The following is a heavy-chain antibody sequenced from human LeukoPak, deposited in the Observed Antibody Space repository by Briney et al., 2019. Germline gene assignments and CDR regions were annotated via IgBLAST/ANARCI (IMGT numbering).Heavy chain of an antibody. CDR3: AKDNRRHYTSGPNPDSLH. V-gene: IGHV3-9*01. D-gene: IGHD6-19*01. CDR1: GFIFNNYA. CDR2: ISWNSGSI. Sequence: GGSLRLSCAGSGFIFNNYAMHWVRQPPGKGLEWVSGISWNSGSIDYADSVKGRFTVSRDNAKNSLYLQMNSLRVEDTAFYYCAKDNRRHYTSGPNPDSLHWGQGALVTVSS. J-gene: IGHJ4*02.